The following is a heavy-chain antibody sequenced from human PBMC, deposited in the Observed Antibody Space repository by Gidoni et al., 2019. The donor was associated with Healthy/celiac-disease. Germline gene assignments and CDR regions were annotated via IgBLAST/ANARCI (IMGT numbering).Heavy chain of an antibody. CDR1: GFAFSSYA. D-gene: IGHD5-12*01. V-gene: IGHV3-23*01. J-gene: IGHJ4*02. CDR3: AKDEEMATIIGYFDY. Sequence: EVQLLESGGGLVQPGGSLRLSCAASGFAFSSYAMSWVRQAPGKGLEWVSAISGSGGSTYYADSVKGRFTISRDNSKNTLYLQMNSLRAEDTAVYYCAKDEEMATIIGYFDYWGQGTLVTVSS. CDR2: ISGSGGST.